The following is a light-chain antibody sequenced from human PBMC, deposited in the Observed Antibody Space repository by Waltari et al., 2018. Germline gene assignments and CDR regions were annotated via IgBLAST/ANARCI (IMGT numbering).Light chain of an antibody. CDR1: QGINIY. J-gene: IGKJ4*01. V-gene: IGKV1-9*01. Sequence: DIQLTQSPSFMSASVGDRVTITCRASQGINIYLAWYQQKPGKAPNLLIYAASLLQSGVPSRFSGSGSGTDFTLTINSLQPEDFATYYCQQLNSYPRTFGGGTKVEIK. CDR3: QQLNSYPRT. CDR2: AAS.